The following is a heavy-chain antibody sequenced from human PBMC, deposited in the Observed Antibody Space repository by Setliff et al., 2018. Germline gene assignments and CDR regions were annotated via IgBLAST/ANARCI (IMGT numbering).Heavy chain of an antibody. Sequence: SETLSLTCKVSGDSMNSGVYYWAWIRQPPGKGLEWIGRIYSGGTTYYNSSLKSRVTISEDTSKSQFSLRLSSVTAADTAVYFCARVTGFSYMDVWGKGTTVTVSS. CDR3: ARVTGFSYMDV. D-gene: IGHD3-3*01. CDR1: GDSMNSGVYY. V-gene: IGHV4-39*07. CDR2: IYSGGTT. J-gene: IGHJ6*03.